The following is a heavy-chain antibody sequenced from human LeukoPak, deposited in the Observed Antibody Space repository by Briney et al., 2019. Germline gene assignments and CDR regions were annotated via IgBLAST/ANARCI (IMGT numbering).Heavy chain of an antibody. CDR3: AKIGYSSSWYLFDY. Sequence: GGSLRLSCAASGFTFSSYGMHWVRQAPGKGLEWVAFIRYDGSNKYYADSVEGRFTISRDNSKNTLYLQMNSLRAEDTAVYYCAKIGYSSSWYLFDYWGQGTLVTVSS. V-gene: IGHV3-30*02. D-gene: IGHD6-13*01. CDR2: IRYDGSNK. J-gene: IGHJ4*02. CDR1: GFTFSSYG.